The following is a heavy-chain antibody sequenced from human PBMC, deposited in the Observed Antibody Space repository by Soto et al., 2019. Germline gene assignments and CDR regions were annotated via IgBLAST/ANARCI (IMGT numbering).Heavy chain of an antibody. J-gene: IGHJ4*02. Sequence: PGGSLRLSCAASGFTFSSYGMNWVRQAPGKGLQYVSSISNNGGSTYYADSVKGRFTISRDNSKNTLYLQMSSLRVEDTAVYYCVKDRYIDYWVQGTLVRVSS. CDR2: ISNNGGST. V-gene: IGHV3-64D*06. CDR3: VKDRYIDY. CDR1: GFTFSSYG.